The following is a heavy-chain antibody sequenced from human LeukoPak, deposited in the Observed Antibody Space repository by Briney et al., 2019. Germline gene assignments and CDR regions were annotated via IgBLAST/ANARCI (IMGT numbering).Heavy chain of an antibody. Sequence: SGTLSLTCAVSGGSISSNNWWGWVRQPPGKGLEWIGEIYHSGSPNYNPSLKSRVTISVDKSRNHFSLNLSSVTAADTAVYYCARTHSSGWYKGGFDYWGQGTLVTVSS. V-gene: IGHV4-4*02. CDR3: ARTHSSGWYKGGFDY. D-gene: IGHD6-19*01. J-gene: IGHJ4*02. CDR1: GGSISSNNW. CDR2: IYHSGSP.